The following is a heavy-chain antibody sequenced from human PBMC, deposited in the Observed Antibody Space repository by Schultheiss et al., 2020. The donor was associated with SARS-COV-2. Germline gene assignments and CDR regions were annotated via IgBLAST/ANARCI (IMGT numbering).Heavy chain of an antibody. V-gene: IGHV3-20*04. CDR2: ISWNSGSI. J-gene: IGHJ6*02. Sequence: GGSLRLSCAASGFTFSSYAMSWVRQAPGKGLEWVSGISWNSGSIGYADSVKGRFTISRDNAKNSLYLQMNSLRAEDTAVYYCASGYSNLYYYYGMDVWGQGTTVTVSS. CDR3: ASGYSNLYYYYGMDV. CDR1: GFTFSSYA. D-gene: IGHD4-11*01.